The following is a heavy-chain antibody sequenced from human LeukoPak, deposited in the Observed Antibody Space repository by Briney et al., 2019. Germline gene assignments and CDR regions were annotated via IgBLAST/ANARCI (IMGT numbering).Heavy chain of an antibody. D-gene: IGHD1-26*01. CDR3: ARDGEGDWENYYYYYMDV. CDR1: GFTFDDYA. Sequence: PGGSLRLSCAASGFTFDDYAMHWVRQAPGKGLEWVSGISWNSGSIGQADSVKGRFTISRDNAKNSLYLQMNSLRAEDTAVYYCARDGEGDWENYYYYYMDVWGKGTTVTVSS. CDR2: ISWNSGSI. V-gene: IGHV3-9*01. J-gene: IGHJ6*03.